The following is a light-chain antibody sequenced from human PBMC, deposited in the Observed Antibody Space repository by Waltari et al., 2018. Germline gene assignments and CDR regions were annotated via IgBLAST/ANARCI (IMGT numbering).Light chain of an antibody. J-gene: IGKJ1*01. V-gene: IGKV1-5*03. CDR2: KAS. CDR3: LQYNSYSWT. CDR1: QPISIW. Sequence: DIQMTQSPSTLSASVGDRVTITCRASQPISIWLAWCQQKPGKAPKLLIYKASGLESGVPSRFSGSGSGTDFTLTISSLQPEDVGTYYCLQYNSYSWTFGHGTKVEI.